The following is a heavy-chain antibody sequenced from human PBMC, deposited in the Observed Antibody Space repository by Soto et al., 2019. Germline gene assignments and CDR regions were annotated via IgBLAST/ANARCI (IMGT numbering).Heavy chain of an antibody. CDR2: IHNGGST. Sequence: SETLSLTCTVSGASTSYYYWTWIRQPEGKGLEWIGNIHNGGSTNYNPSLRSRVTISVDTSKNQFSLRLSSVTAADTAVYYCARDDSGGFGSYYYYGMDVWGQGTTVTVSS. J-gene: IGHJ6*02. V-gene: IGHV4-59*01. CDR3: ARDDSGGFGSYYYYGMDV. D-gene: IGHD2-8*02. CDR1: GASTSYYY.